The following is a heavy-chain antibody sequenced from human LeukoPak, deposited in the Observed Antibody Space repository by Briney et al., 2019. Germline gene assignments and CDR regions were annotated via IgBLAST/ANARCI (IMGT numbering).Heavy chain of an antibody. V-gene: IGHV1-2*02. CDR1: GYTFTGYY. CDR3: ASPSIYNWNEFDY. CDR2: INPNSGGT. D-gene: IGHD1-20*01. J-gene: IGHJ4*02. Sequence: ASVKVSCKASGYTFTGYYMHWVRQAPGQGLEWMGWINPNSGGTIYAQKFQGRVTMTRDTSISTVYMELSRLRSDDTAVYYCASPSIYNWNEFDYWGQGTLVTVSS.